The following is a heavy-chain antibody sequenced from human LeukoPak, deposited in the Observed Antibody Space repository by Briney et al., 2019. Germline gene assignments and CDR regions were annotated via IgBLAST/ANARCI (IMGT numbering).Heavy chain of an antibody. D-gene: IGHD2-2*01. CDR1: GYTFTSYD. J-gene: IGHJ4*02. V-gene: IGHV1-8*01. CDR3: AVDRRGGDSTSPEKQRFDY. Sequence: GASVKVSCKASGYTFTSYDINWVRQATGQGLEWMGWMNPNSGNTGYAQKFQGRVTMTRNTSISTAYMELSSLRSDDTAVYYCAVDRRGGDSTSPEKQRFDYWGQGTLVTVSS. CDR2: MNPNSGNT.